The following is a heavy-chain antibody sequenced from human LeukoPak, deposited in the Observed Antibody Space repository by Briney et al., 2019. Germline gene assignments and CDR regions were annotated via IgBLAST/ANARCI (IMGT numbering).Heavy chain of an antibody. Sequence: PGGSLRLSCAASGFMFSSYWMHRVRQAPGKGLVWVSRINSDGSITSYADSVKGRFTISRDNAKNTPYLQMNSLRAEDTAVYYCTRDSSSTLGYWGQGTLVTVSS. CDR3: TRDSSSTLGY. D-gene: IGHD6-13*01. J-gene: IGHJ4*02. CDR1: GFMFSSYW. CDR2: INSDGSIT. V-gene: IGHV3-74*01.